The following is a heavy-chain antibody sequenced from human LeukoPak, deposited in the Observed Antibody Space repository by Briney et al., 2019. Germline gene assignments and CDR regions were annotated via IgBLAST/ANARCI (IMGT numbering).Heavy chain of an antibody. D-gene: IGHD4-23*01. V-gene: IGHV4-34*01. CDR2: INHSGST. Sequence: SETLSLTCAVSGGSFIGYHWNWIRQPPGKGLEWIGEINHSGSTNYNPSLKSRVTISVDTSKSQFSLKLKSVTAADAAVYYRARDPTTVVTVPYYFDDWGQGTLVTVSS. J-gene: IGHJ4*02. CDR3: ARDPTTVVTVPYYFDD. CDR1: GGSFIGYH.